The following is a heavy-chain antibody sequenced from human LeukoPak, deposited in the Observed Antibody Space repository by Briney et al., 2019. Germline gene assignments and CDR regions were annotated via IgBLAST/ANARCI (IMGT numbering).Heavy chain of an antibody. CDR2: IYHSGST. D-gene: IGHD1-7*01. CDR1: GYSISSGYY. Sequence: SETLSLTCTVSGYSISSGYYWGWIRQPPRKGLEWIGSIYHSGSTYYNPSLKSRVTISVDTSKNQFSLKLSSVTAADTAVYYCAREASNFPPNSWGQGTLVTVSS. J-gene: IGHJ4*02. CDR3: AREASNFPPNS. V-gene: IGHV4-38-2*02.